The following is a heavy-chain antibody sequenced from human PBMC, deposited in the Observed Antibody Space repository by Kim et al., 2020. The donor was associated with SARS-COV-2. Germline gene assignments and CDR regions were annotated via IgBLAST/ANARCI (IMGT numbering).Heavy chain of an antibody. CDR3: ARGRAALSRVFDY. Sequence: YNPSLKSRVTISVDTSKNQFSLKLSSVTAADTAVYYCARGRAALSRVFDYWGQGTLVTVSS. V-gene: IGHV4-34*01. D-gene: IGHD6-25*01. J-gene: IGHJ4*02.